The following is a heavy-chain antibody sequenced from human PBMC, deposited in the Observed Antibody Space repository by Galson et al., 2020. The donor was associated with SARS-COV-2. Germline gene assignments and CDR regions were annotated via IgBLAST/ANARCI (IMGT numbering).Heavy chain of an antibody. Sequence: SETLSLTCTVSGGSISSYYWSWIRQPPGKGLEWIGYIYYSGSTNYNPSLKSRVTISVDTSKNQFSLKLSSVTAADTAVYYCARGLGYDSSGFYYYYMDVWGKGTTVTVSS. J-gene: IGHJ6*03. V-gene: IGHV4-59*01. CDR3: ARGLGYDSSGFYYYYMDV. D-gene: IGHD3-22*01. CDR1: GGSISSYY. CDR2: IYYSGST.